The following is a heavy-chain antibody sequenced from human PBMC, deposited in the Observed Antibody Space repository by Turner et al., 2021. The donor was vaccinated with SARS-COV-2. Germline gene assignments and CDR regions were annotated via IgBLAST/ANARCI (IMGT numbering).Heavy chain of an antibody. D-gene: IGHD5-18*01. CDR2: IFYSGST. V-gene: IGHV4-39*01. J-gene: IGHJ6*02. CDR3: ARLMDTAMDYYGMDV. CDR1: GGPTSSSSYY. Sequence: QLQLQESGPGLVKPSETRSPTCPRSGGPTSSSSYYWGWIRPPPGEGLEWIGKIFYSGSTYYNPSLKSRVTISVDTSKNQFSLKLSSVTAADTAVYYCARLMDTAMDYYGMDVWGQGTTVTVSS.